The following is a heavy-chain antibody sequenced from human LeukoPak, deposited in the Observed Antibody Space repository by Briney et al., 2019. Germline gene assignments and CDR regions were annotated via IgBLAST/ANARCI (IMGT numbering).Heavy chain of an antibody. CDR2: INEDGSQT. CDR1: GFTFINYW. J-gene: IGHJ4*02. CDR3: ARNRGWQTFDF. V-gene: IGHV3-7*01. Sequence: PGGSLRLSCAACGFTFINYWMDWVRQAPGKGLEWVANINEDGSQTNYVDSVKGRFTISRDNAKNSLYLQMTSLGAEDTALYYCARNRGWQTFDFWGQGTLVTVSS.